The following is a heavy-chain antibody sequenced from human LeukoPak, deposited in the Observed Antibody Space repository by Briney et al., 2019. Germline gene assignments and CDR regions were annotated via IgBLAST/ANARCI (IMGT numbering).Heavy chain of an antibody. V-gene: IGHV3-21*01. CDR2: ISSSSSYI. CDR3: ARVRWLSAAGTEGNFDY. Sequence: GGSLRLSCAASGFTFSSYSMNWVRQAPGKGLEWVSSISSSSSYIYYADSVKGRFTISRDNAKNSLYLQMDSLRAEDTAVYYRARVRWLSAAGTEGNFDYWGQGTLGTVSS. CDR1: GFTFSSYS. D-gene: IGHD6-13*01. J-gene: IGHJ4*02.